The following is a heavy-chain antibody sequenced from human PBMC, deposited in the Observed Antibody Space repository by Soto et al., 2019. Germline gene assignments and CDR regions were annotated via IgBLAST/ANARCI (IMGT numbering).Heavy chain of an antibody. CDR2: IKNKADGGTT. D-gene: IGHD4-17*01. J-gene: IGHJ4*02. CDR1: GISFSNAW. V-gene: IGHV3-15*01. Sequence: GGSLRLSCAASGISFSNAWMSWVRQAPGKGLQWVGRIKNKADGGTTDYAAPVRGRFTISRDDSKNTLFSQMNSLETEDTAVYYCTTDPGDYEDFWGQGTLVTVSS. CDR3: TTDPGDYEDF.